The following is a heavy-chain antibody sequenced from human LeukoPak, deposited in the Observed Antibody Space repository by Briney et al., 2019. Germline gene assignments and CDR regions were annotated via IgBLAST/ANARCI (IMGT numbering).Heavy chain of an antibody. D-gene: IGHD2-2*01. CDR3: ARSPPRTDIVVVPAATYFDY. CDR2: ISAYNGNT. J-gene: IGHJ4*02. V-gene: IGHV1-18*01. CDR1: GYTFTSYG. Sequence: ASVKVSCKASGYTFTSYGISWVRQAPGQGLEWMGWISAYNGNTNYAQKLQGRVTMTTDTSTSTAYMELRSLRSDDTAVYYCARSPPRTDIVVVPAATYFDYWGQGTLVTVSS.